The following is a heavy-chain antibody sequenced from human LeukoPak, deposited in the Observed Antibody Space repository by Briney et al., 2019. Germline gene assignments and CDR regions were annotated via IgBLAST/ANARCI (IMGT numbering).Heavy chain of an antibody. D-gene: IGHD2-2*01. CDR3: AKDSSFDY. Sequence: PGRSLRLSCAASGFTFSSYGTHWVRQAPGKGLEWVAVISYDGSNKYYADSVKGRFTISRDNSKNTLYLQMNSLRAEDTAVYYCAKDSSFDYWGQGTLVTVSS. V-gene: IGHV3-30*18. CDR1: GFTFSSYG. J-gene: IGHJ4*02. CDR2: ISYDGSNK.